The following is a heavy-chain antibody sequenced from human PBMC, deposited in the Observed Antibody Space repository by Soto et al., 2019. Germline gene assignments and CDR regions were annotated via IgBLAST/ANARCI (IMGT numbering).Heavy chain of an antibody. CDR2: IIPIFGTA. CDR1: GGTFSSYA. V-gene: IGHV1-69*12. Sequence: QVQLVQSGAEVKKPGSSVKVSCKASGGTFSSYAISWVRQAPGQGLEWMGGIIPIFGTANYAQKFQGRVTITEDESTSTAYMELSSLRSENTAVYYCASQYTWNDGGVYYYYGMDVWGQGTTVTVSS. CDR3: ASQYTWNDGGVYYYYGMDV. J-gene: IGHJ6*02. D-gene: IGHD1-20*01.